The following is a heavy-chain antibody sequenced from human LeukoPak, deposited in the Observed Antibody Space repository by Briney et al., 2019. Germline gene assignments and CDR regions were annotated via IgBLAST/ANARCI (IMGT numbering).Heavy chain of an antibody. Sequence: GGSLRLSCAASGFTFTSYAMSWVRQAPGKGLEWVSAITGSGDTTYYAASVKGRFTISRDNSKNALYLQMSSLRAEDTAIYYCAKDRRALPQQLVRGYNWFDPWGQGTLVTVSS. D-gene: IGHD6-13*01. CDR2: ITGSGDTT. V-gene: IGHV3-23*01. J-gene: IGHJ5*02. CDR1: GFTFTSYA. CDR3: AKDRRALPQQLVRGYNWFDP.